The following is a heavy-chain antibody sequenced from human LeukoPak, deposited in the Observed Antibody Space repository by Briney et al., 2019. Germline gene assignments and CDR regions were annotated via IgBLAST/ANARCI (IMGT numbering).Heavy chain of an antibody. V-gene: IGHV3-23*01. J-gene: IGHJ4*02. CDR3: AKEALAAYYFDY. CDR2: ISPSGDIT. CDR1: GFTFSSYA. Sequence: PGGSLRLSCAASGFTFSSYAMSWVRQAPGKGLEWVPGISPSGDITYYADSVKGRFTISRDNSKNTLYLQMNSLRAEDTAVYYCAKEALAAYYFDYWGQGTLVTVSS.